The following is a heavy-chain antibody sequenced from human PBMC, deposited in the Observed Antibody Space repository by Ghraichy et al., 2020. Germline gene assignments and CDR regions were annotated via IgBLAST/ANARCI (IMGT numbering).Heavy chain of an antibody. V-gene: IGHV1-18*01. D-gene: IGHD3-22*01. CDR1: GYTFTSYG. CDR2: ISAYNGNT. Sequence: ASVKVSCKASGYTFTSYGISWVRQAPGQGLEWMGWISAYNGNTNYAQKLQGRVTMTTDTSTSTAYMELRSLRSDDTAVYYCARDRVYYDSSGYYIDSDAFDIWGQGTMVTVSS. CDR3: ARDRVYYDSSGYYIDSDAFDI. J-gene: IGHJ3*02.